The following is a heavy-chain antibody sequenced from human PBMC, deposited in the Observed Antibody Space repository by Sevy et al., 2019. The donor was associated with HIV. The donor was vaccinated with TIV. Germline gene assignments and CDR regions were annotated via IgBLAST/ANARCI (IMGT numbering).Heavy chain of an antibody. Sequence: GGSLRLSCVGSGFTFNDDFMTWVRQAPGKGLEWVSSISSKSTYTYYSDSVKGRFTISRDNAKNSLFLQMNSLRPEDTAVYYCARDRADYAAGRRHPYYYYHGMDVWGRGTTVTVSS. CDR3: ARDRADYAAGRRHPYYYYHGMDV. V-gene: IGHV3-21*01. D-gene: IGHD3-10*01. J-gene: IGHJ6*02. CDR1: GFTFNDDF. CDR2: ISSKSTYT.